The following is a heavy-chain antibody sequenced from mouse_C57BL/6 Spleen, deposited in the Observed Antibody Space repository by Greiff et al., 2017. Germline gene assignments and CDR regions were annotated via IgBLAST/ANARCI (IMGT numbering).Heavy chain of an antibody. Sequence: EVKLEESGGGLVQPKGSLKLSCAASGFTFNTYAMHWVRQAPGKGLEWVARIRSKSSNYATYYADSVKDRFTISRDDSQSMLYLQMNNLKTEDTAMYYCVREGVYGSSPHWYFDVWGTGTTVTVSS. D-gene: IGHD1-1*01. J-gene: IGHJ1*03. CDR3: VREGVYGSSPHWYFDV. V-gene: IGHV10-3*01. CDR2: IRSKSSNYAT. CDR1: GFTFNTYA.